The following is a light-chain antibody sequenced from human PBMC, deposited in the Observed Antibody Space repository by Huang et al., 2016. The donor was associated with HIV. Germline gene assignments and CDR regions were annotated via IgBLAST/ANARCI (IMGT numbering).Light chain of an antibody. CDR3: LQTYATPPT. V-gene: IGKV1-39*01. CDR2: GAS. J-gene: IGKJ1*01. CDR1: ETVSTY. Sequence: DIQMTQFPSSLSASVGDTVTITCRASETVSTYLNWYQQKPGKAPKLLIYGASSLPRAVPSRFSGSASEADFTLTISSLQPEDFASYYCLQTYATPPTFGQGTRVEV.